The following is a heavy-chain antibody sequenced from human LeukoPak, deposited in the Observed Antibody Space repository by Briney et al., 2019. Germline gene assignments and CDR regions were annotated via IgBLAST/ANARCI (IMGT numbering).Heavy chain of an antibody. J-gene: IGHJ3*02. V-gene: IGHV4-30-4*08. CDR2: VYYSGST. Sequence: SQTLSLTCTVSGGSISSGGYYWSWIRQHPGKGLEWIGYVYYSGSTYYNPSLKSRITISVDTSENRFSLKLSSVTATDTAVYYCARDCSGGSCYGAFDIWGQGTMVTVSS. D-gene: IGHD2-15*01. CDR3: ARDCSGGSCYGAFDI. CDR1: GGSISSGGYY.